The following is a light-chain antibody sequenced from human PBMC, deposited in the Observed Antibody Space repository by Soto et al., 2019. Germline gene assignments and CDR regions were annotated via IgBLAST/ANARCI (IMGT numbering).Light chain of an antibody. CDR2: GAS. CDR3: QQYGSSPRYT. J-gene: IGKJ2*01. CDR1: QSVSSSY. Sequence: EIVLTQSPGTLSLSPGERATLSCRASQSVSSSYLAWYQQKPGQAPRLLIYGASSRATGIPDRFSGSGSGTDFTLTISRLEPEEFAGYYCQQYGSSPRYTFGQGTKLEIK. V-gene: IGKV3-20*01.